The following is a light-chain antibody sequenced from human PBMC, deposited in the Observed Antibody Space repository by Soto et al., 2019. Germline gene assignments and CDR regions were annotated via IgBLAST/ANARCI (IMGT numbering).Light chain of an antibody. J-gene: IGKJ1*01. V-gene: IGKV2-28*01. CDR3: MKDIQANSM. CDR1: QSLLQSNGYNY. Sequence: DIVITHSPLSLPVTPGEPASISCSSSQSLLQSNGYNYVHWYLQKPGQSPQLLIYLGFNRASGVHDRFSGSGSGKDFTMRISRVEAEDVGVYYCMKDIQANSMFGQGTKVDIK. CDR2: LGF.